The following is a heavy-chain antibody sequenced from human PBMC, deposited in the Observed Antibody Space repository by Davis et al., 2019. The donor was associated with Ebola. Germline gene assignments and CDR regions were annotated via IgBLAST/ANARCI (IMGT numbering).Heavy chain of an antibody. V-gene: IGHV4-4*02. CDR3: ARDFGYCSGGSCPLDY. Sequence: MPSETLSLTCAVSGGSINSSHWWTWVRQPPGKGLEWIGEISHTVNTNYNPSLKSRVTISVDKSKNQFSLKLSSVTAADTAVYYCARDFGYCSGGSCPLDYWGQGTLVTVSS. CDR2: ISHTVNT. D-gene: IGHD2-15*01. CDR1: GGSINSSHW. J-gene: IGHJ4*02.